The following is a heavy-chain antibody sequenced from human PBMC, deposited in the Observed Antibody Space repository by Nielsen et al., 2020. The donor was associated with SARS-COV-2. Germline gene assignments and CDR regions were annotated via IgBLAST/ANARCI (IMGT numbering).Heavy chain of an antibody. CDR3: AKGHVLRYFDWLLPFDY. D-gene: IGHD3-9*01. Sequence: GESLKISCAASGFTFSSYAMSWVRQAPGKGLEWVSAISGSGGSTYYADSVKGRFTISRDNSKNTLYLQMNSLRAEDTAVYYCAKGHVLRYFDWLLPFDYWGQGTLVTVSS. CDR2: ISGSGGST. J-gene: IGHJ4*02. V-gene: IGHV3-23*01. CDR1: GFTFSSYA.